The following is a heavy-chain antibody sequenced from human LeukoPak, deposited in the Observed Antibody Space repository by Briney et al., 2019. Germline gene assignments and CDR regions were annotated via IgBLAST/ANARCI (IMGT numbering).Heavy chain of an antibody. CDR1: GFTISISA. CDR3: ARVGPYCRSTICYVDY. CDR2: ISYDGSNK. Sequence: PGGSLRLSCAASGFTISISAMHWVRQAPDKGLEWVAVISYDGSNKYYADSVKGRFTISRDNSKNTLYLQMNSLRAEDTAVYYCARVGPYCRSTICYVDYWGQGTLVTVSS. J-gene: IGHJ4*02. D-gene: IGHD2-2*01. V-gene: IGHV3-30-3*01.